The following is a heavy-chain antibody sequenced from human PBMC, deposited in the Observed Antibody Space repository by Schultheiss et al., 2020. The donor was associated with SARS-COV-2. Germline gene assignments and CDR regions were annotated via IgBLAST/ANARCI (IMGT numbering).Heavy chain of an antibody. D-gene: IGHD2-2*01. CDR2: IKSKTDGGTT. CDR1: GFTFSSYA. Sequence: GGSLRLSCAASGFTFSSYAMSWVRQAPGKGLEWVGRIKSKTDGGTTDYAAPVKGRFTISRDNSKNTLYLQMNSLRAEDTAVYYCAKDLLGPAADHYYFDYWGQGTLVTVSS. J-gene: IGHJ4*02. V-gene: IGHV3-15*01. CDR3: AKDLLGPAADHYYFDY.